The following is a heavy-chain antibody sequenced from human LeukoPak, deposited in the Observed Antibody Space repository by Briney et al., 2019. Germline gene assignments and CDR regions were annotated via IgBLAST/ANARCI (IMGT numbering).Heavy chain of an antibody. CDR2: ISSSSSYI. Sequence: GGSLRLSCAASGFTFSSYSMNWVRQAPGKGLEWVSSISSSSSYIYYADSVKGRFTISRDNAKNSLYLQMNSLRAEDTAVYYCARAYLWFGELDDAFDIWGQGTMVTVSS. CDR1: GFTFSSYS. D-gene: IGHD3-10*01. J-gene: IGHJ3*02. CDR3: ARAYLWFGELDDAFDI. V-gene: IGHV3-21*01.